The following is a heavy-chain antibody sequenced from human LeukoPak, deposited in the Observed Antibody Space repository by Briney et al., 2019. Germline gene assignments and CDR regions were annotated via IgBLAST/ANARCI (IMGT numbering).Heavy chain of an antibody. CDR3: ARISGYYSGYFDY. CDR1: GFTFSSYA. CDR2: ISSNGGST. D-gene: IGHD3-22*01. Sequence: GGSLRLSCAASGFTFSSYAMHWVRQAPGKGLEYVSAISSNGGSTYYANSVKGRFTISRDNSKNTLYLQMGSLRAEDMAVYYCARISGYYSGYFDYWGQGTLVTVSS. J-gene: IGHJ4*02. V-gene: IGHV3-64*01.